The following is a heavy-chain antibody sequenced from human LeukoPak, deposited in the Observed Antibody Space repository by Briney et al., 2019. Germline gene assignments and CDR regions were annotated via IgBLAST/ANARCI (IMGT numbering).Heavy chain of an antibody. CDR2: ISYDGSNK. CDR3: ARVYGMATIDY. J-gene: IGHJ4*02. V-gene: IGHV3-30*04. CDR1: GFTFSSYA. D-gene: IGHD5-24*01. Sequence: TGGSLRLSCAASGFTFSSYAMHWVRQAPGKGLEWVAVISYDGSNKYYADSVKGRFTISRDNSKNTLYLQMNSLRAEDTAVYYCARVYGMATIDYWGQGTLVTVSS.